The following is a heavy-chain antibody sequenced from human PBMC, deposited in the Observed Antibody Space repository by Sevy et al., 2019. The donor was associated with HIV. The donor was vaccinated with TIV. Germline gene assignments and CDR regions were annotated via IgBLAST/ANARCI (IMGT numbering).Heavy chain of an antibody. J-gene: IGHJ4*02. CDR1: GGSISGYY. CDR3: ARGLNYNFWSGYTFDY. Sequence: SETLSLTCTVSGGSISGYYWSWIRQPPGKRLEWIGYIHSSGSTNYHPSLKSRVTISVDTSKNQFSLRLRSVTAADTAVYYCARGLNYNFWSGYTFDYSGQGTVVTVSS. CDR2: IHSSGST. D-gene: IGHD3-3*01. V-gene: IGHV4-59*01.